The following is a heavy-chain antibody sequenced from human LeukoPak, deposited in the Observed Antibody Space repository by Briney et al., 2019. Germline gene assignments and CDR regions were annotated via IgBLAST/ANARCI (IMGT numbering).Heavy chain of an antibody. CDR3: ARMKGVVVIPTARPTFYFDY. V-gene: IGHV4-39*01. D-gene: IGHD2-2*01. CDR2: IYYSGST. Sequence: SETLSLTCTVSGGSISSSSYYWGWIRQPPGKGLEWIVSIYYSGSTYYNQSLKCRVTISIDTSKNQFSLKLTSVTAADTAMYYCARMKGVVVIPTARPTFYFDYWGQGILVTVSS. CDR1: GGSISSSSYY. J-gene: IGHJ4*02.